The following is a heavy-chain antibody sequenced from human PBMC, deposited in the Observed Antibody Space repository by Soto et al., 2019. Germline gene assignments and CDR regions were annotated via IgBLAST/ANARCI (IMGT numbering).Heavy chain of an antibody. Sequence: QEQLLESGGGVVQPGASLRLSCAASGFTFSDYAFHRLREAPVKRLGWVALLSYDGSNNYYADSVKGRVSVSRDNSKNTLIMQLNSLSAEDTAIYYCARETIGEDSSGYCHDIWGQGTMVTVSS. CDR1: GFTFSDYA. D-gene: IGHD2-2*03. CDR3: ARETIGEDSSGYCHDI. CDR2: LSYDGSNN. J-gene: IGHJ3*02. V-gene: IGHV3-30-3*01.